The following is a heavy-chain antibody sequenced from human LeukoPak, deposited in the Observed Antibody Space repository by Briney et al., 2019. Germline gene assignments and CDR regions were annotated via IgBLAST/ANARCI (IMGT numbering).Heavy chain of an antibody. CDR1: GYTFIDYY. V-gene: IGHV1-2*02. J-gene: IGHJ4*02. CDR2: INPNSGAT. D-gene: IGHD2-2*01. CDR3: ARVKKLMPEFEF. Sequence: GASVKVSCKSSGYTFIDYYIHWVRQAPGQGLEWMGWINPNSGATKYAQKLQGRVSMTRDTSINTAYMDLTNLRSDDTAIFYCARVKKLMPEFEFWGQGTLVTVSS.